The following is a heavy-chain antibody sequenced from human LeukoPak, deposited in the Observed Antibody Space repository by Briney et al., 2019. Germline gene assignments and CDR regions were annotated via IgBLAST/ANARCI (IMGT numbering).Heavy chain of an antibody. D-gene: IGHD6-19*01. CDR3: VRGGSGWYLYGH. Sequence: GGSLRLSCAASGFTVTSNYMKWVRQAPGKGLEWVSVIYTSGNTYYADSVKGRFTISRDIPKNTLYLQMNSLRGEDTAVYYCVRGGSGWYLYGHWGQGTLVTVSS. CDR2: IYTSGNT. V-gene: IGHV3-66*01. CDR1: GFTVTSNY. J-gene: IGHJ4*02.